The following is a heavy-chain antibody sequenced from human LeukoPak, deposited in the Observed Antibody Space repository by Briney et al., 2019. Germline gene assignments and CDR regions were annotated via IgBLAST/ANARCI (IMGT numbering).Heavy chain of an antibody. V-gene: IGHV6-1*01. CDR1: GDSDSSNSAA. CDR2: TYYRSNLYN. CDR3: AREVAVAGTVGYYYYGMDV. Sequence: SQTLSLTCAISGDSDSSNSAAWNWIRQSPSRGLEWLERTYYRSNLYNDYAVSVKSRITINPDTSKNQFSLQLNSVSPEDTAVYYCAREVAVAGTVGYYYYGMDVWGKGTTVTVSS. J-gene: IGHJ6*04. D-gene: IGHD6-19*01.